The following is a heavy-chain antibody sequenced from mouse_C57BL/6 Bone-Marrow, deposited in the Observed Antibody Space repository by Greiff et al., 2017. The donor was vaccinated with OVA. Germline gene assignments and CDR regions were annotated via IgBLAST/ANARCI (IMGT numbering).Heavy chain of an antibody. CDR2: IRLKSDNYAT. J-gene: IGHJ2*01. CDR3: TVVPHYFDY. D-gene: IGHD1-1*01. V-gene: IGHV6-3*01. Sequence: EVKLMESGGGLVQPGGSMKLSCVASGFTFSNYWMNWVRQSPEKGLEWVAQIRLKSDNYATHYAESVKGRFTISRDDSKSSVYLQMNNLRAEDTGIYYCTVVPHYFDYWGQGTTLTVSS. CDR1: GFTFSNYW.